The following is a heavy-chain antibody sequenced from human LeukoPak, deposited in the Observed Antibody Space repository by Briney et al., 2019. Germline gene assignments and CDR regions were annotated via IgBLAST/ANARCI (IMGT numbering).Heavy chain of an antibody. Sequence: GGSLRLSCAASGFTFDDYGMSWVRQGPGKGLEWISGINWNGGRTGYADSVKGRFTISRDNAKNSLYLQMNSLRAEDTALYFCARTHTASYFWYFDYWGPGTLVTVSS. V-gene: IGHV3-20*04. CDR3: ARTHTASYFWYFDY. CDR1: GFTFDDYG. J-gene: IGHJ4*02. CDR2: INWNGGRT. D-gene: IGHD1-26*01.